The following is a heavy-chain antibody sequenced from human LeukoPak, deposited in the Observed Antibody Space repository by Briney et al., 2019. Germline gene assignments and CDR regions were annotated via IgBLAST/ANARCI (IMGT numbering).Heavy chain of an antibody. V-gene: IGHV3-43D*03. Sequence: GGSLRLSCAASGFTFDDYAMHWVRQAPGKGLEWVSLISWDGGSTYYADSVKGRFTISRDNSKNSLYLQMNSLRAEDTALYYCAKEYAARTRDYYYYMDVWGKGTTVTVSS. CDR3: AKEYAARTRDYYYYMDV. CDR2: ISWDGGST. J-gene: IGHJ6*03. D-gene: IGHD6-6*01. CDR1: GFTFDDYA.